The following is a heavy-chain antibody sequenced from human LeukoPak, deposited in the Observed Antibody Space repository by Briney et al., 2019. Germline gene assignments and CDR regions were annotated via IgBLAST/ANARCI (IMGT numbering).Heavy chain of an antibody. J-gene: IGHJ4*02. CDR1: GFTFNSYS. CDR3: ARNTPTCSTPDY. CDR2: ISTGGTTI. V-gene: IGHV3-48*01. D-gene: IGHD2-2*01. Sequence: GGSLRLSCAASGFTFNSYSMNWVRQAPGKGLEWLSYISTGGTTIYYADSVKGRFTISRDDAKNSLYLQTYSLRAEDTALYYCARNTPTCSTPDYWGQGTLVTVSS.